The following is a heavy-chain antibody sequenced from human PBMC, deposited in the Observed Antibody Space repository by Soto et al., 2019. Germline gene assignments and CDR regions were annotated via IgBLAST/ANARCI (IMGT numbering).Heavy chain of an antibody. Sequence: PSETLSLTCAVSGYSISSGNYWAWIRQPPGRGLEWIGSLYHIGSTHYNTSLKSRGTISVDTSKNHFSLELSSVTAADTAIYYCRSSTSCYDESCVDVWGQGTMVTVSS. D-gene: IGHD2-2*01. CDR2: LYHIGST. CDR1: GYSISSGNY. V-gene: IGHV4-38-2*01. CDR3: RSSTSCYDESCVDV. J-gene: IGHJ6*02.